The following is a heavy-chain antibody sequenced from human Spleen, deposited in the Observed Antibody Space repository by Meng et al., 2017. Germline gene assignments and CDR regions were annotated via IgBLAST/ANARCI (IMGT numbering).Heavy chain of an antibody. Sequence: SETLSLTCTASGASIHEYYWSWIRQPAGKGLEWIGRIYTTGSTNYNPSLKSRVTISVDSSKNQFSLKLSSVAAADTAVYYCARGSGYYYDSSGSWLDYWGQGTLVTVSS. J-gene: IGHJ4*02. D-gene: IGHD3-22*01. CDR3: ARGSGYYYDSSGSWLDY. CDR1: GASIHEYY. V-gene: IGHV4-4*07. CDR2: IYTTGST.